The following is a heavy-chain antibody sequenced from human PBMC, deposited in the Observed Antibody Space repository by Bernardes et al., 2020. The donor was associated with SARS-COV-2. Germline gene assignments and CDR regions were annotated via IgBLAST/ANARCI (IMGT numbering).Heavy chain of an antibody. CDR1: GGSFNDYS. D-gene: IGHD1-26*01. V-gene: IGHV4-34*01. CDR3: ARHPLDTGTYGGLGPSYFDQ. J-gene: IGHJ4*02. Sequence: SETLSRTCAVYGGSFNDYSWTWIRQAPGKGLEWIGEVNHSGSTKYNPSLRSRVTISLDTSKNQFSLRLSSVTASDMAVYFCARHPLDTGTYGGLGPSYFDQWGRGTLVTVSS. CDR2: VNHSGST.